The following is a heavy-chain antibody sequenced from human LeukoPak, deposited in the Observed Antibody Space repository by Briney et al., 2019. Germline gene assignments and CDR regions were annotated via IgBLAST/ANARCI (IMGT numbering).Heavy chain of an antibody. V-gene: IGHV4-59*12. CDR3: AREISPYDSSGYGDY. D-gene: IGHD3-22*01. CDR1: GGSISSYY. CDR2: IYYSGST. Sequence: SETLSLTCTVSGGSISSYYWSWIRQPPGKGLEWIGYIYYSGSTNYNPSLKSRVTISVDTSKNQFSLKLSSVTAADTAVYYCAREISPYDSSGYGDYWGQGTLVTVSS. J-gene: IGHJ4*02.